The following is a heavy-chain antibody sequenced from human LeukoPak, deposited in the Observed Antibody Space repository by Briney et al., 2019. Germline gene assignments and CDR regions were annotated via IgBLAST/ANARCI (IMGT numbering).Heavy chain of an antibody. CDR2: IYSGGST. J-gene: IGHJ4*02. D-gene: IGHD2-15*01. CDR3: ARPHCGGGSCYLDY. Sequence: GGSLRLSCAASGFTVSSNYMSWVRQAPGKGLEWVSVIYSGGSTYYADSVKGRFTISRDNSKNTLYLQMNSLRAEDTAVYYCARPHCGGGSCYLDYWGQGTLVTVSS. V-gene: IGHV3-53*01. CDR1: GFTVSSNY.